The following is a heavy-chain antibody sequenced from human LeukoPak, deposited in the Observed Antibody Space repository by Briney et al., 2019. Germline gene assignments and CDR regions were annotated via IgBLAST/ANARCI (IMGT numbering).Heavy chain of an antibody. CDR2: IIPILGIA. J-gene: IGHJ4*02. V-gene: IGHV1-69*04. D-gene: IGHD5-12*01. CDR3: ARALDIVATAGFDY. CDR1: GGTFSSYA. Sequence: ASVKVSCKASGGTFSSYAISWVRQAPGQGLEWMGRIIPILGIANYAQKFQGRVTITADKSTSTACMELSSLRSEDTAVYYCARALDIVATAGFDYWGQGTLVTVSS.